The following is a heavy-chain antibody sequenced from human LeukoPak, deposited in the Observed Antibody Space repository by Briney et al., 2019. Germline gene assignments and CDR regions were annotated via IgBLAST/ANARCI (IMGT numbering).Heavy chain of an antibody. V-gene: IGHV3-23*01. D-gene: IGHD3-22*01. CDR3: AKDMYSSGYMYYFDY. J-gene: IGHJ4*02. CDR1: GFTFSSYA. CDR2: ISGSGGST. Sequence: GGSLRLSCAASGFTFSSYATSWVRQAPGKGLEWVSAISGSGGSTYYADSVKGRFTISRDNSKNTLYLQMNSLRAEDTAVYYCAKDMYSSGYMYYFDYWGQGTLVTVSS.